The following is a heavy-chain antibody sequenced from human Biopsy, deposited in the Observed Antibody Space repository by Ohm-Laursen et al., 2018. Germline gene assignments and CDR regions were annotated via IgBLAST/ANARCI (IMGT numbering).Heavy chain of an antibody. J-gene: IGHJ2*01. CDR3: ARDRGYYSDRTVPGYFDL. CDR2: VYYTGST. D-gene: IGHD3-22*01. Sequence: TPSLTCPVSGDSISSYYWSWIRQPPGKGLEWIGYVYYTGSTDYNPSLQSRVTISVDTSKNHFSLRLRSVTPADTAIYYCARDRGYYSDRTVPGYFDLWGRGTLVTVSS. CDR1: GDSISSYY. V-gene: IGHV4-59*01.